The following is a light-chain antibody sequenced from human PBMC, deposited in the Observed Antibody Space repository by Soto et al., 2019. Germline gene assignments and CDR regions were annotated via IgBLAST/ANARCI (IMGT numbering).Light chain of an antibody. Sequence: QSVLTQPPSMSGAPGQSVTISCTWSSSNIEAGYDVHWYQLLPGTAPKLLIYGNTNRPSGMPHRFSGYKSGTSASMNIAGLRAEDEADYYYQSHDRSLNSGVFGGATKLTV. CDR2: GNT. CDR3: QSHDRSLNSGV. J-gene: IGLJ3*02. V-gene: IGLV1-40*01. CDR1: SSNIEAGYD.